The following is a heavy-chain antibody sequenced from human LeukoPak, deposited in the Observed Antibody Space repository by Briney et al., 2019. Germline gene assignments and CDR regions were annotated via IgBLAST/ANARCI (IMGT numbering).Heavy chain of an antibody. CDR2: IYYSGSA. J-gene: IGHJ3*02. Sequence: PSETLSLTCTLSGGSIRSGDYYWGWIRQPPGKGLEWIGSIYYSGSAHYNPSLKSRVTISVDTSKNQFSLKLRPVTAADTAVYYCARPLEGLTSAFDIWGQGTMVTVSS. CDR1: GGSIRSGDYY. V-gene: IGHV4-39*01. CDR3: ARPLEGLTSAFDI.